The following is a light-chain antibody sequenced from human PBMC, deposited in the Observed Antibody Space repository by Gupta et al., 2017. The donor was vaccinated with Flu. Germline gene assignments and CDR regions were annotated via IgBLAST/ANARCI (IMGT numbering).Light chain of an antibody. CDR2: YVI. CDR1: ISSVVGDNY. CDR3: SSHAGLTNLVV. J-gene: IGLJ2*01. V-gene: IGLV2-11*01. Sequence: VTITSTSTISSVVGDNYFFWYHHHTDKAPNLFFYYVIRRNSGVPARFSASTYATTATITTPGLQGEDVADYYYSSHAGLTNLVVFGGGTKRTVL.